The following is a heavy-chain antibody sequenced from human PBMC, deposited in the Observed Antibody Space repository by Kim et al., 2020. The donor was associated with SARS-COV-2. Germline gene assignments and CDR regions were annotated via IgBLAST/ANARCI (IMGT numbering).Heavy chain of an antibody. CDR1: GGSISSSSYY. V-gene: IGHV4-39*01. CDR3: ARQGGYFDY. J-gene: IGHJ4*02. CDR2: IYYSGST. Sequence: SETLSPTCTVSGGSISSSSYYWGWIRQPPGKGLEWIGSIYYSGSTYYNPSLKSRVTISVDTSKNQFSLKLSSVTAADTAVYYCARQGGYFDYWGQGTLVTVSS.